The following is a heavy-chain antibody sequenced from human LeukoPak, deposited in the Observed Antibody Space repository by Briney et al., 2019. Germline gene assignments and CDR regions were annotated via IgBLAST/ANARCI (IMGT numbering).Heavy chain of an antibody. Sequence: PSETLSLTCTVSGGSISSYYWSWLRQPPGKGLEWIGYIYYSGSTNYNPSLKSRVTISVDTSKNQFSLKLSSVTAADTAVYYCARGEGSHFDWGQGTLVTVSS. CDR3: ARGEGSHFD. D-gene: IGHD3-10*01. V-gene: IGHV4-59*08. J-gene: IGHJ4*02. CDR2: IYYSGST. CDR1: GGSISSYY.